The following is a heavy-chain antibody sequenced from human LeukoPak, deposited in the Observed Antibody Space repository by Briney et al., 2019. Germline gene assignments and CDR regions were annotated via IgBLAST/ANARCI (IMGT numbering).Heavy chain of an antibody. CDR1: GFTFSSYW. D-gene: IGHD3-3*01. J-gene: IGHJ6*03. CDR3: ARERFLEWLLPPRVHYYYYMDV. Sequence: PGGSLRLSCAASGFTFSSYWMSWVRQAPGKGLEWVANIKQDGSEKYYVDSVKGRFTISRDNAKNSLYLQMNSLRAEDTAVYYCARERFLEWLLPPRVHYYYYMDVWGKGTTVTVSS. CDR2: IKQDGSEK. V-gene: IGHV3-7*01.